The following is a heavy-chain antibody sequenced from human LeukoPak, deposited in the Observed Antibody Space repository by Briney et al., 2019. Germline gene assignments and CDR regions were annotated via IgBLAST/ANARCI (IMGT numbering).Heavy chain of an antibody. CDR3: ARAHCSGGSCYSDFDY. D-gene: IGHD2-15*01. J-gene: IGHJ4*02. CDR1: GYTFTGYY. Sequence: GASVKVSCKASGYTFTGYYMHWVRQAPGQGLEWMGWINPNSGGTNYAQKFQGRVTMTRDTSIGTAYMELSRLRSDDTAVYYCARAHCSGGSCYSDFDYWGQGTLVTVSS. V-gene: IGHV1-2*02. CDR2: INPNSGGT.